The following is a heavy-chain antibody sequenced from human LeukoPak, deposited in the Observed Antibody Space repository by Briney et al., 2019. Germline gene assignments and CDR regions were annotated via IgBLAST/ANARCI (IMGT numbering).Heavy chain of an antibody. CDR1: GGSVSIGTYY. V-gene: IGHV4-61*01. D-gene: IGHD3-10*01. CDR3: AREAAYYNSGSRPIDS. Sequence: SETLSLTCSVSGGSVSIGTYYRSWIRQPPGKGLEWIGYIWNSGSAKYNPSLKSRVTISVDTSKNQFSLKLSSVTAADTAVYYCAREAAYYNSGSRPIDSWGQGTLVTVSS. CDR2: IWNSGSA. J-gene: IGHJ4*02.